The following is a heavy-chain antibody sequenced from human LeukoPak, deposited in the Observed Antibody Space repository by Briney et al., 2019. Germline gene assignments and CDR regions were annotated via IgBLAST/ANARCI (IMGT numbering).Heavy chain of an antibody. CDR2: ISGGGVTT. CDR1: GFTSIAYA. CDR3: AKAAAAPGFDF. J-gene: IGHJ4*02. D-gene: IGHD6-13*01. Sequence: GGSLRLSCVGSGFTSIAYALTWARQAPGKGLEWVSGISGGGVTTYYADSVKGRFTISRDNSKNTIYLQMNSLRAEDTALYYCAKAAAAPGFDFWGQGTLVTVSS. V-gene: IGHV3-23*01.